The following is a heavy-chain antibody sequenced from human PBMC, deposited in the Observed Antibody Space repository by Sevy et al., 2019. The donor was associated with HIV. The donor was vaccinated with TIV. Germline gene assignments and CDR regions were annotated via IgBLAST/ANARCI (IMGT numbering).Heavy chain of an antibody. CDR3: AKDASSSWTGGTFQH. J-gene: IGHJ1*01. Sequence: GGSLRLSCAASGFIFSGYVMSWVRQAPGKGLEWFSGISASGGSTYYADSVKGRFTISRDNSKNTLYLEMNSLRAEDTAVYYCAKDASSSWTGGTFQHWGQGTLVTVSS. V-gene: IGHV3-23*01. CDR2: ISASGGST. D-gene: IGHD6-13*01. CDR1: GFIFSGYV.